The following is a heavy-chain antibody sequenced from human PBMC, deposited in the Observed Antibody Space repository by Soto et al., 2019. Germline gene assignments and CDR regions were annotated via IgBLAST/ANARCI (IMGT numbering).Heavy chain of an antibody. CDR2: INPNSGGT. V-gene: IGHV1-2*04. Sequence: KVSCKASGYTFTGYYMHWVRQAPGQGLEWMGWINPNSGGTNYAQKFQGWVTMTRDTSISTAYMELSRLRSDDTAVYYCARESIAARRYYYYYGMDVWGQGTTVTVSS. J-gene: IGHJ6*02. D-gene: IGHD6-6*01. CDR3: ARESIAARRYYYYYGMDV. CDR1: GYTFTGYY.